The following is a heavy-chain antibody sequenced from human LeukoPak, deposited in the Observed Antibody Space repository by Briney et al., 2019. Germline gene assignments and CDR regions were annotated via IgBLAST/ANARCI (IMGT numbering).Heavy chain of an antibody. CDR2: IIPILGIA. D-gene: IGHD5-18*01. J-gene: IGHJ6*02. Sequence: SVKVSCKASGGTFSSYAISWVRQAPGQGLEWMGRIIPILGIANYAQKFQGRVTITADKSTSTAYMELSSLRSEDTAVYYCASSLLIQLWLPYYFTDYYYYGMDVWGQGTTVTVSS. V-gene: IGHV1-69*04. CDR3: ASSLLIQLWLPYYFTDYYYYGMDV. CDR1: GGTFSSYA.